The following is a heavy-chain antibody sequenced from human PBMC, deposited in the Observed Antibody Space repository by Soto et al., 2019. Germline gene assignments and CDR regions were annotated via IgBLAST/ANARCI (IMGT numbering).Heavy chain of an antibody. CDR3: ARVPTTYGADYYYYFGMDG. V-gene: IGHV3-30-3*01. J-gene: IGHJ6*02. CDR1: GFTFSSYA. CDR2: ISYDGSNK. Sequence: GGSLRLSCAASGFTFSSYAMHWVRQAPGKGLEWVAVISYDGSNKYYADSVKGRFTISRDNSKNTLYLQRNSLRAQDTAVYYCARVPTTYGADYYYYFGMDGWGQGTTVTVS. D-gene: IGHD3-10*01.